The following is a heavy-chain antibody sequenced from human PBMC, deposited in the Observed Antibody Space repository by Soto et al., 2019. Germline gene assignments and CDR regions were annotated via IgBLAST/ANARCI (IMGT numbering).Heavy chain of an antibody. CDR2: ISRDGNTK. CDR1: GFTLSNNA. V-gene: IGHV3-30*09. J-gene: IGHJ4*02. Sequence: QVQLVESGGDVVQPGRSLRLSCAASGFTLSNNAMHWVRQAPGKGLEWVAVISRDGNTKFYADSVQGRFAISKDSSENTLYLQMNSLRFEDTAVYFCGRELATGKWGQGTLVTVSS. CDR3: GRELATGK.